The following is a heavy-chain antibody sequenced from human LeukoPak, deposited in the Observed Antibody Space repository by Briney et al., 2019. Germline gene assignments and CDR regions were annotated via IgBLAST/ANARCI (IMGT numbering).Heavy chain of an antibody. J-gene: IGHJ5*02. CDR1: GFTFSSYT. V-gene: IGHV3-21*01. CDR3: ARDQWFDP. Sequence: GGSLRLSCAASGFTFSSYTMNWVCQAPGKGLEWVSSITSSSSYIYYADSVKGRFTISRDNAKNSLYLQMNSLRVEDTAVYYCARDQWFDPWGQGTLVTVSS. CDR2: ITSSSSYI.